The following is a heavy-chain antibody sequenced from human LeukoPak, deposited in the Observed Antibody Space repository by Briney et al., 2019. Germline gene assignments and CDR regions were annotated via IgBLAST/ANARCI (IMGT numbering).Heavy chain of an antibody. CDR2: IYYIGST. D-gene: IGHD3-22*01. CDR3: ARHKEDFHDSSGPNFWYFDL. Sequence: SETLSLTCTVSGDSIKSDSYYWGWIRQPPGKGLEWIGTIYYIGSTYYNPSLKSRVTISVDTSKNQFSVKLSSVTAADTALYYCARHKEDFHDSSGPNFWYFDLWGRGTLVAVSS. CDR1: GDSIKSDSYY. V-gene: IGHV4-39*01. J-gene: IGHJ2*01.